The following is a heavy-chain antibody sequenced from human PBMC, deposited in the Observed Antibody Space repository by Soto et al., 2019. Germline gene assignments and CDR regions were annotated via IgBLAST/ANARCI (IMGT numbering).Heavy chain of an antibody. J-gene: IGHJ3*02. D-gene: IGHD3-10*01. CDR1: GFTFSSYG. Sequence: QVQLVESGGGVVQPGRSLRLSCAASGFTFSSYGMHWVRQAPGKGLEWVAVISYDGSNKYDADSVKGRFTISRDNSKNTLYLQMNSLRAEDTAAYYCAKFDDGGAFDIWGQGTMVTVSS. V-gene: IGHV3-30*18. CDR3: AKFDDGGAFDI. CDR2: ISYDGSNK.